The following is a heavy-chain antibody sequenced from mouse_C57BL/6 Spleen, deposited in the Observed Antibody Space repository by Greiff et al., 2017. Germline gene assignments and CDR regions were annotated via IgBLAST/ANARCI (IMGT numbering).Heavy chain of an antibody. CDR3: ARDYGSSPFAY. J-gene: IGHJ3*01. CDR1: GYTFTSYW. Sequence: QVPLQQPGAELVKPGASVKLSCKASGYTFTSYWMHWVKQRPGQGLEWIGMIHPNSGSTNYNEKFKSKATLTVDKSSSTAYMQLSSLTSEDSAVYYCARDYGSSPFAYWGQGTLVTVSA. CDR2: IHPNSGST. V-gene: IGHV1-64*01. D-gene: IGHD1-1*01.